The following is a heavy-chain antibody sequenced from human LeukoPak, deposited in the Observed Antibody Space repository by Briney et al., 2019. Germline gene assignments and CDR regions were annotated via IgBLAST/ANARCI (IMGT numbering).Heavy chain of an antibody. CDR1: GGSISSSSYY. CDR2: IYYSGST. V-gene: IGHV4-39*01. CDR3: ARLFRYYYDSSGYEFDY. Sequence: SETLSLTCTVSGGSISSSSYYWGWIRQPPGKGLEWIGSIYYSGSTYYNPFLKSRVTISVDTSKNQFSLKLSSVTAADTAVYYCARLFRYYYDSSGYEFDYWAREPWSPSPQ. D-gene: IGHD3-22*01. J-gene: IGHJ4*02.